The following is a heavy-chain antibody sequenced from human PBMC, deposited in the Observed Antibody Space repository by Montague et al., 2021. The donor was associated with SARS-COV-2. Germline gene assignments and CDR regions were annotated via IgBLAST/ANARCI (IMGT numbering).Heavy chain of an antibody. CDR3: ARLKRYFDSSGSPSAFDF. CDR1: GGSITNNIDY. D-gene: IGHD3-22*01. V-gene: IGHV4-39*02. J-gene: IGHJ3*01. CDR2: IYYTGNT. Sequence: SETLSLTCTVSGGSITNNIDYWAWIRQPPGKGLEWIGSIYYTGNTYYNPSLKSRVTISVVTSKNHFTLKLSSVTAAETAEYYCARLKRYFDSSGSPSAFDFWGQGTKVTVSS.